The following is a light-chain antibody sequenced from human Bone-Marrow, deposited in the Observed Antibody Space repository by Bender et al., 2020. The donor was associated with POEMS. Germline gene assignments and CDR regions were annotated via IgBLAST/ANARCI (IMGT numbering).Light chain of an antibody. CDR2: GSI. V-gene: IGLV1-40*01. J-gene: IGLJ3*02. CDR3: QAYDRSLSGSWV. Sequence: QSVLTQPPSVSGAPGQRVTISCTGTSSNIGAGYDVHWYQQLPGTAPKLLIYGSITRPSGVPDRFSGSKSGTSASLAITGLQADDEADYYCQAYDRSLSGSWVFGGGTKVTVL. CDR1: SSNIGAGYD.